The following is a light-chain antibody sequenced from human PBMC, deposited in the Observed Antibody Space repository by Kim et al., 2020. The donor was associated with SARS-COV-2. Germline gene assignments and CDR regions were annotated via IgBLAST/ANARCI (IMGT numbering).Light chain of an antibody. Sequence: QSALTQPASVSGSPGQAITISCTGTSSDVGGHNYVSWYQQYPGKVPKLMIYDVTQRPSGVSDRFSGSKSGNTASLTISGLQAEDEADYYCASFTSSHTWVFGGGTKVTVL. CDR3: ASFTSSHTWV. V-gene: IGLV2-14*01. CDR2: DVT. J-gene: IGLJ3*02. CDR1: SSDVGGHNY.